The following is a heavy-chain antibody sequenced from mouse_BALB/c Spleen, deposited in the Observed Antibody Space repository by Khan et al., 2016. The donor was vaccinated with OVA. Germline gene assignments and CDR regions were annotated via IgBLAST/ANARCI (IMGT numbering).Heavy chain of an antibody. CDR2: IWGDGST. J-gene: IGHJ4*01. D-gene: IGHD2-13*01. CDR3: AKWEDGDTYAMDY. Sequence: QMQLVESGPGLVAPSQSLAITCTVSGFSLTIYGVHWIRLPPGKGLEWLGVIWGDGSTNYHSALIFRCSICKDNSKIQVFLKLKSLQTDDTATYYCAKWEDGDTYAMDYWGQGTSVTVSS. V-gene: IGHV2-3*01. CDR1: GFSLTIYG.